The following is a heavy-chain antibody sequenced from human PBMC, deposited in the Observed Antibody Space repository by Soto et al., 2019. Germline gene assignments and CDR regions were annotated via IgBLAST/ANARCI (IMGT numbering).Heavy chain of an antibody. J-gene: IGHJ4*02. CDR2: ICYDGSNK. CDR1: GFTFSSYG. Sequence: GGSLRLSCAASGFTFSSYGMRWVRQAPGKGLEWVAVICYDGSNKYYADSVKGRFTISRDNSKNTLYLQMNSLRAEDTAVYYCARAPRYCTNGVCRVIDYWGQGTLVTVSS. CDR3: ARAPRYCTNGVCRVIDY. V-gene: IGHV3-33*01. D-gene: IGHD2-8*01.